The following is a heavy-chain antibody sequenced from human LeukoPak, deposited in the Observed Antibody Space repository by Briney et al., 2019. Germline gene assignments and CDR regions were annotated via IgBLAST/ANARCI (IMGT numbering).Heavy chain of an antibody. CDR3: ARPGYSSGWYG. CDR2: IYYSGST. J-gene: IGHJ4*02. Sequence: SETLSLTCAVYGGSFSGYYWSWIRQHPGKGLEWIGYIYYSGSTYYNPSLKSRVTISVDTSKNQFSLKLSSVTAADTAVYYCARPGYSSGWYGWGQGTLVTVSS. CDR1: GGSFSGYY. V-gene: IGHV4-34*01. D-gene: IGHD6-19*01.